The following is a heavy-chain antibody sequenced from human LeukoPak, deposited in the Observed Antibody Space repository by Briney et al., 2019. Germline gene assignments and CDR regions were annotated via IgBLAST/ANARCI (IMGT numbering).Heavy chain of an antibody. CDR1: GGSISSYY. CDR2: IYTSGST. V-gene: IGHV4-4*09. Sequence: SETLSLTCTVSGGSISSYYWSWIRQPPGKGLEWIGYIYTSGSTNYNPSLKSRVTISVDTSKNQFSLKLSSVTAADAAVYYCARQCGAYFDYWGQGTLVTVSS. J-gene: IGHJ4*02. D-gene: IGHD2-21*01. CDR3: ARQCGAYFDY.